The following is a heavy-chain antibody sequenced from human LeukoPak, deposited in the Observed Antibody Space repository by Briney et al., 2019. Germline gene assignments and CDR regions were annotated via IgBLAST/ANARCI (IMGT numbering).Heavy chain of an antibody. J-gene: IGHJ4*02. D-gene: IGHD3-22*01. CDR1: GGSFSGYY. CDR2: INHSGST. Sequence: SETLSLTCAVYGGSFSGYYWSWIRQPPGKGLEWIGEINHSGSTNYNPSLKSRVTISVDTSKNQFSLKLSSVTAADTAVYYCARERMGNYYDSSGPVDYWGQGTLVTVSS. CDR3: ARERMGNYYDSSGPVDY. V-gene: IGHV4-34*01.